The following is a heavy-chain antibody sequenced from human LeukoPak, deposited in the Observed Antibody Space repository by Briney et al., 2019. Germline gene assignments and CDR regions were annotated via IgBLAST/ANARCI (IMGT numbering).Heavy chain of an antibody. CDR1: VFTFSVYR. J-gene: IGHJ4*02. V-gene: IGHV3-7*03. Sequence: GGCLRLSCQTSVFTFSVYRMSWVRQAPGKGREWVANIKQDGSEKYYVDSVKGRFTISRDDDKNLLYLQMNSLRVEDTAVYHCVRYFTAVAPTLRLDYWGQGTLVTVSS. CDR3: VRYFTAVAPTLRLDY. CDR2: IKQDGSEK. D-gene: IGHD6-19*01.